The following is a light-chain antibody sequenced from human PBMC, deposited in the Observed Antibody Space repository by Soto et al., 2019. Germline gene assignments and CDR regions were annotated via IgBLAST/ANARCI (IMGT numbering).Light chain of an antibody. J-gene: IGKJ4*01. Sequence: EIVLTQSPVTLSLSPGDSATLSCRASQSVRSYLAWYQKKPCQAPRLLIYDAYSRATGIPDRFSGSGSATDFTLTISRLEPEDFAVYYCQHYGTSPPLTCGGGTKVDIK. CDR3: QHYGTSPPLT. V-gene: IGKV3-20*01. CDR2: DAY. CDR1: QSVRSY.